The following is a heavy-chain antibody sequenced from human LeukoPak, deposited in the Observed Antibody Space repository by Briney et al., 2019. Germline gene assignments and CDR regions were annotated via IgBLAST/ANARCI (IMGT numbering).Heavy chain of an antibody. V-gene: IGHV1-69*13. J-gene: IGHJ6*02. CDR3: ARPYSSSWSAGYYYYGMDV. CDR1: GGTFSTYA. CDR2: IIPIFGTA. D-gene: IGHD6-13*01. Sequence: SVKVSSKASGGTFSTYAISWVRQAPGQGLEWMGGIIPIFGTANYAQKFQGRVTITADESTSTAYMELSSLRSEDTAVYYCARPYSSSWSAGYYYYGMDVWGQGTTVTVSS.